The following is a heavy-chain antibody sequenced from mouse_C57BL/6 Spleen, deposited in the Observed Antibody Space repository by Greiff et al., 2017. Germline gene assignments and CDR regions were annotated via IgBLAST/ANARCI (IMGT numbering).Heavy chain of an antibody. CDR2: IYPGDGDT. D-gene: IGHD1-1*01. CDR3: ARKKYYGSSYDYFDY. V-gene: IGHV1-82*01. Sequence: QVQLQQSGPELVKPGASVKISCKASGYAFSSSWMNWVKQRPGKGLEWIGRIYPGDGDTNYNGKFKGKATLTADKSSSTAYMQLSSLTSEDSAVXFCARKKYYGSSYDYFDYWGQGTTLTVSS. J-gene: IGHJ2*01. CDR1: GYAFSSSW.